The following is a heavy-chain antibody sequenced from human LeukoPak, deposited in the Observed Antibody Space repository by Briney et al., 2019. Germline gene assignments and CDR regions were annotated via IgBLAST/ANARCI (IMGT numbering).Heavy chain of an antibody. CDR2: TYYRSKWYN. V-gene: IGHV6-1*01. CDR3: VGASYDSSGYFNFDY. Sequence: SQTLSLTCAISGHSVSSSNAAWNWIRQSPSRGLEWLGRTYYRSKWYNNYAVSLKSRIIIDPDTSKNQFTLHLNSVTPEDTAVYYCVGASYDSSGYFNFDYWGQGTLVTVSS. J-gene: IGHJ4*02. CDR1: GHSVSSSNAA. D-gene: IGHD3-22*01.